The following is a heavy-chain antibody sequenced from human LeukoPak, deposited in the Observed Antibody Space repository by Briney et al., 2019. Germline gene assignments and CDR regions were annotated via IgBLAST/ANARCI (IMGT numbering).Heavy chain of an antibody. CDR3: ARVGVLVVPADTYYYYYMDV. D-gene: IGHD2-2*01. V-gene: IGHV1-69*06. CDR1: GGTFRSYA. J-gene: IGHJ6*03. Sequence: SVKVSCKASGGTFRSYAISWVRQAPGQGLEWMGGIIPIFGTANYAQKFQGRVTITADKSTSTAYMELSSLRSEDTAVYYCARVGVLVVPADTYYYYYMDVWGKGTTVTVSS. CDR2: IIPIFGTA.